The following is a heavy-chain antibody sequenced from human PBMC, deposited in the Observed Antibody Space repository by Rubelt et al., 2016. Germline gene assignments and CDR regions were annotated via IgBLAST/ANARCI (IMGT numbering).Heavy chain of an antibody. J-gene: IGHJ5*02. V-gene: IGHV5-10-1*03. Sequence: EVQLVQSGAEVKKPGESLRISCKGSGYSFTSYWISWVRQMPGKGLEWMGRIDPSDSYTHYSPSFQGHVTIAAAKSISTAYLQWGSLKASDTAMYYCARIPGSGSSEINWFDPWGQGTLVTVSS. D-gene: IGHD3-10*01. CDR1: GYSFTSYW. CDR2: IDPSDSYT. CDR3: ARIPGSGSSEINWFDP.